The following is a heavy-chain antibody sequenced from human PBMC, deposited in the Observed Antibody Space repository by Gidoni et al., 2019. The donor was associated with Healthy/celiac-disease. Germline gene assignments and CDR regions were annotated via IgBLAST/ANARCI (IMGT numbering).Heavy chain of an antibody. CDR1: GFTFSSYV. V-gene: IGHV3-23*04. J-gene: IGHJ4*02. D-gene: IGHD5-12*01. Sequence: EVQLVESGGGLVQPGGSLRLSCAASGFTFSSYVMSWVRQAPGKGLEWVSAISGSGGSTYYADSVKGFTISRDNSKNTLYLQMNSLRAEDTAVYYCAKDLGYSGYETGDYWGQGTLVTVSS. CDR2: ISGSGGST. CDR3: AKDLGYSGYETGDY.